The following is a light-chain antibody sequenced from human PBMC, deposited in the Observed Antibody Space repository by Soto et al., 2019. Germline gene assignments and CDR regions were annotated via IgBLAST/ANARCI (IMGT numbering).Light chain of an antibody. J-gene: IGKJ1*01. CDR3: QQYNSYPWT. CDR1: QSISSW. V-gene: IGKV1-5*01. Sequence: DIQTTQSPSTLSASVGDIFTITGRASQSISSWLAWYQQKPGKAPKLLIYDASSLESGVPSRFSGSGSGTEFTLTISSLQPDDFATYYCQQYNSYPWTFGQGTKVDIK. CDR2: DAS.